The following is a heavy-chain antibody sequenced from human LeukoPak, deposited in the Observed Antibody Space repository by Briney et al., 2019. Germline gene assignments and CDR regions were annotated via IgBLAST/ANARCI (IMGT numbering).Heavy chain of an antibody. CDR2: IWYDGSNK. CDR1: GFTFSSYG. CDR3: ASKIFSVAEIY. Sequence: GRSLRLSCAASGFTFSSYGMHWVRQAPGKGLEWVAVIWYDGSNKYYADSVKGRFTISRDNSKNTLYLQMNSLRAEDTAVYYCASKIFSVAEIYWGQGTLVTVSS. D-gene: IGHD6-19*01. J-gene: IGHJ4*02. V-gene: IGHV3-33*01.